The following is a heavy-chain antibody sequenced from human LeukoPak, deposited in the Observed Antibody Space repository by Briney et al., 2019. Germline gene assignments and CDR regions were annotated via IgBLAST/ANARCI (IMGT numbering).Heavy chain of an antibody. D-gene: IGHD3-10*01. Sequence: KPSETLSLTCTVSGGSINSYYWTWIRQPPGKGLDWIGYIYYSGSTHYNPSLNSRVTISMDTSKNHFSLKLSSVTAADTAIYYCARTSRHFYGSGSNLTPWPADMDVWGQGTKVTVSS. CDR3: ARTSRHFYGSGSNLTPWPADMDV. V-gene: IGHV4-59*01. CDR2: IYYSGST. CDR1: GGSINSYY. J-gene: IGHJ6*02.